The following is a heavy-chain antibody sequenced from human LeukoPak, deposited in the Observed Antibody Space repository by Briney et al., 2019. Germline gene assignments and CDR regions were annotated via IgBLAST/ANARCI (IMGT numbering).Heavy chain of an antibody. D-gene: IGHD6-19*01. J-gene: IGHJ5*02. CDR2: IYSGGST. CDR1: GFTVSSNY. V-gene: IGHV3-53*04. Sequence: EGSLRLSCAASGFTVSSNYMSWVRQAPGKGLEWVSVIYSGGSTYYADSVKGRFTISRHNSKNTLHLQMNSLRAEDTAVYYCAREVGPLSSGRNWFDPWGQGTLVTVSS. CDR3: AREVGPLSSGRNWFDP.